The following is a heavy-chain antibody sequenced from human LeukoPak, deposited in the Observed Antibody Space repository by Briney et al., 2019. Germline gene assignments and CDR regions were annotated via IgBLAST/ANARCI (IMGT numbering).Heavy chain of an antibody. CDR3: ARQRGGQYEDAFDI. Sequence: ASVKVSCKASGYTFTGYYMHWVRQAPGQGLEWMGWMNPNSGSTGYAQKFQGRVTITRNTSISTAYMELSSLRSEDTAVYYCARQRGGQYEDAFDIWGQGTVVTVSS. CDR1: GYTFTGYY. D-gene: IGHD2-8*01. J-gene: IGHJ3*02. CDR2: MNPNSGST. V-gene: IGHV1-8*03.